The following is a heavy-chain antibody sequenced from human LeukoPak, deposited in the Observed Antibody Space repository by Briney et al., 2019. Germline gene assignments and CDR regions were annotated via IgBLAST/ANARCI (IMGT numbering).Heavy chain of an antibody. V-gene: IGHV3-23*01. Sequence: GGSLRLSCAASGFTFSSYAMSWVRQAPGKGLEWVSAISGSGNSTYYADPVKGRFTISRDNSKNTLYLQMNSLRAEDTAVYYCAKRRGSSWYQDIEYWGQGTLVTVSS. CDR3: AKRRGSSWYQDIEY. CDR2: ISGSGNST. J-gene: IGHJ4*02. D-gene: IGHD6-13*01. CDR1: GFTFSSYA.